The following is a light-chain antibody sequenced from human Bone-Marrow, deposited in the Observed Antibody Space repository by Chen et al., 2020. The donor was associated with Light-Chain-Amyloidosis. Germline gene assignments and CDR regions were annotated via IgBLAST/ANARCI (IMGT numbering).Light chain of an antibody. CDR1: QSIGDW. CDR2: KSS. J-gene: IGKJ2*01. V-gene: IGKV1-5*03. Sequence: DIQMPQSPSTLSASVGDRVTITCRASQSIGDWLAWFQQKPGKAPNLLIYKSSTLERGVPSRFSGSGSGTEFTLTISSLQPDDFATYYCQQYNSYSPRYTFGQGTKLEMK. CDR3: QQYNSYSPRYT.